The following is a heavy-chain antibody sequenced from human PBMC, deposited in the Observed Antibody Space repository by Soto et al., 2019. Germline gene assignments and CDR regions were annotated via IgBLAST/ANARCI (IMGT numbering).Heavy chain of an antibody. CDR2: NSISKGKT. V-gene: IGHV1-18*01. CDR3: ARKGYIGNFGLDV. J-gene: IGHJ6*02. CDR1: GYTFLNYD. Sequence: QVQLVQSGAEVKRPGASVKVSCKASGYTFLNYDVAWVRRAPGQGLEWMGWNSISKGKTYYQQRLQGRVTMTTDTATTTAYMEVRSLRSDETAVYYCARKGYIGNFGLDVWGQGTTVTVSS. D-gene: IGHD5-12*01.